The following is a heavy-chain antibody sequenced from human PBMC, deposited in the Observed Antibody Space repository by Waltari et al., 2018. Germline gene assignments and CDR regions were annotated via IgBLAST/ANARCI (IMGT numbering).Heavy chain of an antibody. CDR1: GFTVSSNY. Sequence: EVQLVETGGGLIQPGGSLRLSCAASGFTVSSNYMSWVRQAPGKGVGWVSVIYSGGSTYYADSVKGRFTISRDNSKNTLYLQMNSLRAEDTAVYYCAREDWLSNYFDYWGQGTLVTVSS. V-gene: IGHV3-53*02. J-gene: IGHJ4*02. CDR2: IYSGGST. CDR3: AREDWLSNYFDY. D-gene: IGHD3-9*01.